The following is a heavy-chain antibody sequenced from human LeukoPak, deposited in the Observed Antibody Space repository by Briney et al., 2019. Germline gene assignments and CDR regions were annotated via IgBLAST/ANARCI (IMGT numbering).Heavy chain of an antibody. J-gene: IGHJ6*03. CDR1: GYTFTGYY. CDR2: INPSGGST. V-gene: IGHV1-46*01. Sequence: GASVKVSCKASGYTFTGYYMHWVRQAPGQGLEWMGIINPSGGSTSYAQKFQGRVTMTRDMSTSTVYMELSSLRSEDTAVYYCAREVGYGSGSYYYYYMDVWGKGTTVTVSS. D-gene: IGHD3-10*01. CDR3: AREVGYGSGSYYYYYMDV.